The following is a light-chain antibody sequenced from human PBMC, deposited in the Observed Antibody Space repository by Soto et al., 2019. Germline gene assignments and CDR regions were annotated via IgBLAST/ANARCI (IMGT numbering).Light chain of an antibody. CDR3: ISSTITKVV. V-gene: IGLV2-14*01. J-gene: IGLJ2*01. Sequence: QSALTQPASVSGSPGQSVTISCTGTSSDVGAYDFVSWYQQHPGKAPKVMIYEVSDRPSGVSNRFSGSKSGNTASLTISGLHAEDEAHYYCISSTITKVVFGGGTKLTVL. CDR2: EVS. CDR1: SSDVGAYDF.